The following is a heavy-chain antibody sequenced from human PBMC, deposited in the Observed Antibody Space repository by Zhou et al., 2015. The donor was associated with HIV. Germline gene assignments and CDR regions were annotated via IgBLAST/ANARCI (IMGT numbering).Heavy chain of an antibody. CDR1: GGTFSSYA. CDR2: IIPIFGTA. CDR3: ARGGGVPIDPFPHGWFDP. Sequence: QVQLVQSGAEVKKPGSSVKVSCKASGGTFSSYAISWVRQAPGQGLEWMGGIIPIFGTANYAQKFQGRVTITADESTSTAYMELSSLRSEDTAVYYCARGGGVPIDPFPHGWFDPWGQGTLVTVSS. V-gene: IGHV1-69*01. D-gene: IGHD1-26*01. J-gene: IGHJ5*02.